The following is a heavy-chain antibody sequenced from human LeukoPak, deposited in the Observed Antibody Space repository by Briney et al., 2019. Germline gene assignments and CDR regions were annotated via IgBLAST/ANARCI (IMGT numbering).Heavy chain of an antibody. CDR1: GYTFTNYN. CDR2: MNPNSGNT. D-gene: IGHD4-17*01. J-gene: IGHJ4*02. CDR3: ASYQGGAGGDYGAFDY. Sequence: RASVKVSCKASGYTFTNYNIDWVRQATGQGPEWMGWMNPNSGNTGYAQEFQGRVTMTRDTSISTAYMELSSLRSEDTAVYYCASYQGGAGGDYGAFDYWGQGTLVTVSS. V-gene: IGHV1-8*01.